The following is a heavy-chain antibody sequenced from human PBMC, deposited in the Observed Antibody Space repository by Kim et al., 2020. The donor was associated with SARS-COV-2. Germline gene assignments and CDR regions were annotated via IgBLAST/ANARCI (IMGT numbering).Heavy chain of an antibody. CDR1: GGSISSSSYY. D-gene: IGHD2-21*02. CDR2: IYYSGST. V-gene: IGHV4-39*01. J-gene: IGHJ4*02. CDR3: ASRIVVVTAINY. Sequence: SETLSLTCTVSGGSISSSSYYWGWIRQPPGKGLEWIGSIYYSGSTYYNPSLKSRVTISVDTSKNQFSLKLSSVTAADTAVYYCASRIVVVTAINYWGQGTLVTVSS.